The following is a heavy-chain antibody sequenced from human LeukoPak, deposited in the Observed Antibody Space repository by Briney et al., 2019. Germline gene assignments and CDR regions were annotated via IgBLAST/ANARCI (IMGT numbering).Heavy chain of an antibody. Sequence: QAGGSLRLSCAVSGFPFSDSWMYWVRQAPGKGLEGVANIKKDGTGISYVDSVRGRFIISRDNARNSLYLQMDSPRVEDTAVYFCAGGNAMEVWGKGTAVTVSS. D-gene: IGHD1-1*01. V-gene: IGHV3-7*03. J-gene: IGHJ6*03. CDR2: IKKDGTGI. CDR3: AGGNAMEV. CDR1: GFPFSDSW.